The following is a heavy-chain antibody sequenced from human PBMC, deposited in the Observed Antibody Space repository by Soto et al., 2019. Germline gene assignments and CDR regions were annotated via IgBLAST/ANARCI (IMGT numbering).Heavy chain of an antibody. V-gene: IGHV3-23*01. CDR1: GFTFSSYA. J-gene: IGHJ4*02. CDR3: AKKSESSAYCSFDY. D-gene: IGHD3-22*01. Sequence: EVQLLESGGGLVQPGGSLRLSCAASGFTFSSYAMSWVRQAPGKGLEWVSGISGSGISTYYADSVKGRFTISRDNSKNTLYLQMNSVRAEDTAVYYCAKKSESSAYCSFDYWGQGTLVTVSS. CDR2: ISGSGIST.